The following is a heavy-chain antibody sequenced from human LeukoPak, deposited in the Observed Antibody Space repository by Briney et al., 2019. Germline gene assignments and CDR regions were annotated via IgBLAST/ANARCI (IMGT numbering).Heavy chain of an antibody. CDR2: IYHSGST. CDR3: ARKNRRMAAASFDY. V-gene: IGHV4-4*02. Sequence: SETLSLTCAVSGGSISSSNWWSWVRQPPGKGLEWIGEIYHSGSTNYNPSLKSRVTISVDKSKNQFSLKLSSVTAADTAVYYCARKNRRMAAASFDYGGQEPRVTVSS. CDR1: GGSISSSNW. J-gene: IGHJ4*02. D-gene: IGHD2-15*01.